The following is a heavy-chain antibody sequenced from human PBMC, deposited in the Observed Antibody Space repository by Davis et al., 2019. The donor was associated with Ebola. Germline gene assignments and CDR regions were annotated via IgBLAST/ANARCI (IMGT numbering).Heavy chain of an antibody. CDR2: INHSGST. V-gene: IGHV4-34*01. J-gene: IGHJ6*02. Sequence: MPSETLSLTCAVYGGSFSGYYWSWVRQPPGKGLEWIGEINHSGSTSYNPSLKSRVTISVDTSKNQFSLKLSSVTAADTAVYYCARGDFDGLRVGMDVWGQGTTVTVSS. CDR3: ARGDFDGLRVGMDV. D-gene: IGHD3-9*01. CDR1: GGSFSGYY.